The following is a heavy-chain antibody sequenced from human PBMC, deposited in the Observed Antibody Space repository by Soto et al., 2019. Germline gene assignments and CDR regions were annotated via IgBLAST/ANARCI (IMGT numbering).Heavy chain of an antibody. CDR1: GFSFSNYA. V-gene: IGHV3-23*01. Sequence: GGSLRLSCAASGFSFSNYAMTWVRQAPGKGLQWVSAISRNGDSTYYADSVKGRFTISRDNSKNALFVQMNSLRAEDTAVYYCAKGAFAGYYYYGMDVWGQGTTVTVSS. J-gene: IGHJ6*02. CDR2: ISRNGDST. CDR3: AKGAFAGYYYYGMDV. D-gene: IGHD3-16*01.